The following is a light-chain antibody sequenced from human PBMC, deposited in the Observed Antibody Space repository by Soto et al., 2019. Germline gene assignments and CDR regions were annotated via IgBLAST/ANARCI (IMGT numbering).Light chain of an antibody. Sequence: EIVLTQSPVTLSLSPGERATLSCRASQSVTSYLAWYQLKPGQPPRLLIYDASSRPTGIPARFSGSGSGTDVTLTISSLEPEDSAVYYCQQRSNWPLTFGGGTKVEIK. CDR2: DAS. CDR1: QSVTSY. J-gene: IGKJ4*01. V-gene: IGKV3-11*01. CDR3: QQRSNWPLT.